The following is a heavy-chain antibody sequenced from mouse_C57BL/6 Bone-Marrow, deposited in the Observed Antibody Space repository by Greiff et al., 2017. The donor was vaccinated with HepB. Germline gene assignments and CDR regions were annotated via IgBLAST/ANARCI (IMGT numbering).Heavy chain of an antibody. J-gene: IGHJ3*01. CDR3: ARNYDYGGAWFAY. CDR1: GYTLTDYN. D-gene: IGHD2-4*01. CDR2: INPNNGGT. Sequence: VQLQQSGPELVKPGASVKIPCKASGYTLTDYNMDWVKQSHGKSLEWIGDINPNNGGTIYNHKFKGKATLTVDKSSSTSYMELRSLTSEDTAVYYCARNYDYGGAWFAYWGQGTLVTVSA. V-gene: IGHV1-18*01.